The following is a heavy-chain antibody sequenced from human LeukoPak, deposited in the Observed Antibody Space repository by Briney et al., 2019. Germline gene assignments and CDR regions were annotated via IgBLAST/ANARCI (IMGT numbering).Heavy chain of an antibody. CDR1: GGSISSSNW. J-gene: IGHJ3*02. CDR2: IHHSGST. CDR3: ASPVHDSSGYGGDDAFDI. Sequence: SETLSLTCAVSGGSISSSNWWSWVRQPPGKGLEWIGEIHHSGSTNYNPSLKSRVTISVDKSKNQFSLKLSSVTAADTAVYYCASPVHDSSGYGGDDAFDIWGQGTMVTVSS. D-gene: IGHD3-22*01. V-gene: IGHV4-4*02.